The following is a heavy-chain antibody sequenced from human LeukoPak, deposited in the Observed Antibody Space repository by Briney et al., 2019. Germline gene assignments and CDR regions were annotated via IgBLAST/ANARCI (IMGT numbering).Heavy chain of an antibody. CDR3: ASQKLGYCSGGSCYGDAFDI. Sequence: PGRSLRLSCAASGFTFDDYAMLWVRQAPGKGLEWVSGISWNSGSIGYADSVKGRFTISRDNAKNSLYMQMNSLRAEDMALYYCASQKLGYCSGGSCYGDAFDIWGQGTMVTVSS. CDR2: ISWNSGSI. CDR1: GFTFDDYA. J-gene: IGHJ3*02. D-gene: IGHD2-15*01. V-gene: IGHV3-9*03.